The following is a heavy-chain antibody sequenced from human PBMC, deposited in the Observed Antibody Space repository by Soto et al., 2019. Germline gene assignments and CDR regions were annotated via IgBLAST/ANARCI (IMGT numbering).Heavy chain of an antibody. CDR3: AKDLAARYYYGIDV. D-gene: IGHD6-6*01. V-gene: IGHV3-9*01. CDR2: ISWNSGSI. CDR1: GFTFDDYA. J-gene: IGHJ6*02. Sequence: EVQLVESGGGLVQPGRSLRLSCAASGFTFDDYAMHWVRQAPGKGLEWVSGISWNSGSIGYADSVKGRFTISRDNAKNSLYLQMNSLRAEDTALYYCAKDLAARYYYGIDVWGQGTTVTVSS.